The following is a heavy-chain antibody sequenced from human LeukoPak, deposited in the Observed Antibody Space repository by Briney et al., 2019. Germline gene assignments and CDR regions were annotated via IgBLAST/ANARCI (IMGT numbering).Heavy chain of an antibody. CDR2: ISGGGDNT. J-gene: IGHJ4*02. CDR1: GFTFSSYA. Sequence: GGSLRLSCAASGFTFSSYAMSWVRQAPGKGLEWVSAISGGGDNTYYADSVRGRFTVSRDSSKNTLYVQMTSLRAEDTAVYYCAREDIPMVLSLDHWGQGTLVTVSS. D-gene: IGHD3-10*01. V-gene: IGHV3-23*01. CDR3: AREDIPMVLSLDH.